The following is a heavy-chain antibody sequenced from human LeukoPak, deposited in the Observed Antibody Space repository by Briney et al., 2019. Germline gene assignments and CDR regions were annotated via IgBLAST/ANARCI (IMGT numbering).Heavy chain of an antibody. Sequence: SETLSLTCAVYGGSFSGYYWSWIRQPPGKGLEWIGEINHSGSTNYNPSLKSRVTISVDTSKNQFSLKLSSVTAADTAVYYCAGGPPRYETEDDAFDIWGQGTMVTVSS. CDR2: INHSGST. V-gene: IGHV4-34*01. J-gene: IGHJ3*02. CDR1: GGSFSGYY. D-gene: IGHD7-27*01. CDR3: AGGPPRYETEDDAFDI.